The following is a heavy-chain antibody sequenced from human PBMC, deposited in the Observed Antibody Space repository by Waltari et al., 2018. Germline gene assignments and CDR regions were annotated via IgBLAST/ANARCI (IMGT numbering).Heavy chain of an antibody. CDR3: ARDGSDRSGWYTVDD. D-gene: IGHD6-13*01. CDR2: INGNSGST. CDR1: GVSLRSYW. Sequence: QVQLQESGPGLVKPSETLSLTCAVSGVSLRSYWWSWIRQSPGTGLEWIGEINGNSGSTNYKPSLKSRVTISRDASKNQVSLRLSSVTAADTAVYYCARDGSDRSGWYTVDDWGQGVLVTVSS. V-gene: IGHV4-59*12. J-gene: IGHJ4*02.